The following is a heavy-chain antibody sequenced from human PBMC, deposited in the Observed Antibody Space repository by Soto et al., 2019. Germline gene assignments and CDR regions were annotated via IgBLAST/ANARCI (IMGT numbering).Heavy chain of an antibody. CDR2: IYYSGST. V-gene: IGHV4-61*08. D-gene: IGHD6-19*01. Sequence: SETLSLTCTVSGGSVSSGGYYWSWIRQPPGKGLEWIGYIYYSGSTNYNPSLKSRVTVSVDTSKNQFSLKLSSVTAADTAVYYCARVIAVAGNNDYWGQGNLVTVSS. J-gene: IGHJ4*02. CDR3: ARVIAVAGNNDY. CDR1: GGSVSSGGYY.